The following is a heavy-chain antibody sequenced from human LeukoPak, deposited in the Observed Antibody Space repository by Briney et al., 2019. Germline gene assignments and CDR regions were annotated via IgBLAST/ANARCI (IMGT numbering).Heavy chain of an antibody. Sequence: PGGSLRLSCAASGFTFSSYAMHWVRQAPGKGLEYVSGISTNGGSTNYANSVKGRFTISRDNSKNTLYLQMGSLRAEDMAVYYCARDHGSGSYSGYWGQGTLVTVSS. CDR3: ARDHGSGSYSGY. D-gene: IGHD1-26*01. CDR2: ISTNGGST. V-gene: IGHV3-64*01. CDR1: GFTFSSYA. J-gene: IGHJ4*02.